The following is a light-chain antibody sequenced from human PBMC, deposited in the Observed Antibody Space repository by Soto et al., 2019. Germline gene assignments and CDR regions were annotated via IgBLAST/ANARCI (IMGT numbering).Light chain of an antibody. Sequence: QSVLTQAPSASGTPGQRVTISCSGSSSNIGSNYVYWYQQLPGTAPKVLIYRNNQRPSGVPDRFSGSKSGTSASLAISGLRSEDEVDHYCAAWDDSLSGRVFGGGTKLTVL. CDR3: AAWDDSLSGRV. CDR2: RNN. J-gene: IGLJ3*02. CDR1: SSNIGSNY. V-gene: IGLV1-47*01.